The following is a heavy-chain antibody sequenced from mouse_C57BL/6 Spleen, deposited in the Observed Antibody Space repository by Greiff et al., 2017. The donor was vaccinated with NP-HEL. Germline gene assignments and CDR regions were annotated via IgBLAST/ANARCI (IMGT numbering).Heavy chain of an antibody. Sequence: QVQLQQSGAELVRPGASVTLSCKASGYTFTDYEMHWVKQTPVHGLEWIGAIDPETGGTAYNQKFKGKAILTADKSSSTAYMELRSLTSEDSAVYYCTGDYGTNGDYWGQGTTLTVSS. J-gene: IGHJ2*01. CDR2: IDPETGGT. CDR3: TGDYGTNGDY. CDR1: GYTFTDYE. V-gene: IGHV1-15*01. D-gene: IGHD1-1*01.